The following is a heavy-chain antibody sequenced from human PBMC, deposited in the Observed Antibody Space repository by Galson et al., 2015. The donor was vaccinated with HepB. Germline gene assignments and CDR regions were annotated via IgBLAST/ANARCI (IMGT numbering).Heavy chain of an antibody. Sequence: CLIIACAAAGRTVGSYAMSWGRQAPGKGLEWGSGISGTGENTYYADSAKGRFTISRDNSKNTLYLQMNSLRAEDTAIYLCAIYPRGVRGPDHMDVRDRGTTVIVSS. J-gene: IGHJ6*03. CDR2: ISGTGENT. D-gene: IGHD3-10*01. V-gene: IGHV3-23*01. CDR3: AIYPRGVRGPDHMDV. CDR1: GRTVGSYA.